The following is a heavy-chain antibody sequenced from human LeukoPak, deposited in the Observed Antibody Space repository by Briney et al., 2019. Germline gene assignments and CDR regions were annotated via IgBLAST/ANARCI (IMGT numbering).Heavy chain of an antibody. Sequence: SETLSLTCTVSGGSISSGGYYWSWIRRHPGKGLEWIGYIYYSGSTYYNPSLKGRVTISVDTSKNQFSLKLSSVTAADTAVYYCARWSKNYGGNPYYFDYWGQGTLVTVSS. D-gene: IGHD4-23*01. CDR3: ARWSKNYGGNPYYFDY. J-gene: IGHJ4*02. CDR2: IYYSGST. CDR1: GGSISSGGYY. V-gene: IGHV4-31*03.